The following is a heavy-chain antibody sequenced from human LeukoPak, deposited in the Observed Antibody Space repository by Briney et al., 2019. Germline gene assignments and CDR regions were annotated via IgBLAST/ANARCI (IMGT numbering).Heavy chain of an antibody. CDR3: ATYSYNNAREFQY. CDR1: GFMFSDYN. Sequence: GGSLRLSCAASGFMFSDYNMKWVRQAPGEGLEWVSSISFSSSYKYYADSVKGRVTISRDNAKNSLYLQMNSLRAEDTAVYYCATYSYNNAREFQYWGQGTLVTVSS. V-gene: IGHV3-21*01. CDR2: ISFSSSYK. D-gene: IGHD3-10*01. J-gene: IGHJ1*01.